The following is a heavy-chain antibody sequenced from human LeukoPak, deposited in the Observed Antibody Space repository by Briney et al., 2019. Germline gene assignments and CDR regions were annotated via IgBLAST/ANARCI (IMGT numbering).Heavy chain of an antibody. CDR1: GFTFSSYA. J-gene: IGHJ6*02. V-gene: IGHV3-23*01. CDR3: AKGEYQLPYYYYGMDV. Sequence: PGKSLRLSCAASGFTFSSYAMSWVRQAPGKGLEWVSAISGSGGSTYYADSVKGRFTISRDNSKNTLYLQMNSLRAEDTAVYYCAKGEYQLPYYYYGMDVWGQGTTVTVSS. D-gene: IGHD2-2*01. CDR2: ISGSGGST.